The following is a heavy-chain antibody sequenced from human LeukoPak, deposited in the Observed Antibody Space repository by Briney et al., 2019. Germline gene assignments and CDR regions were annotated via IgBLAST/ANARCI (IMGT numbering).Heavy chain of an antibody. CDR1: GSSFSNYA. D-gene: IGHD3-16*01. CDR3: VGGGGGYPPGD. J-gene: IGHJ4*02. CDR2: IIPLFTTP. Sequence: SVTVSCKASGSSFSNYAISWVRQAPGQGLEWMGRIIPLFTTPNYAQRFQGRITITADRSTSTAYLDVSSLRSEATAMYYWVGGGGGYPPGDWGQGTQVTVSS. V-gene: IGHV1-69*06.